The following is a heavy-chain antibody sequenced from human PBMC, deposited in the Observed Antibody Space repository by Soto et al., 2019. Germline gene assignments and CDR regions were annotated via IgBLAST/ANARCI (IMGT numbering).Heavy chain of an antibody. CDR2: INHSGST. V-gene: IGHV4-34*01. Sequence: SETLSLTCAVYGGSFSGYYLSWIRQPPGKGLEWIGEINHSGSTNYNPSLKSRVTISVDTSKNQFSLKLSSVTAADTAVYYCARRLVIFGRASRGKHFDYWGQGTLVTVSS. CDR3: ARRLVIFGRASRGKHFDY. D-gene: IGHD6-19*01. J-gene: IGHJ4*02. CDR1: GGSFSGYY.